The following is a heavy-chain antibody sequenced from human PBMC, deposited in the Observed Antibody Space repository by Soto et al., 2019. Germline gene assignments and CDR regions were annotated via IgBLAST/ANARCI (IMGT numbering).Heavy chain of an antibody. CDR3: GRMSYYYDKWYFDL. D-gene: IGHD3-22*01. Sequence: QLQESGPGLVKPSQTLSLTCTVSGGSINNNDYYWNWIRQTPGKGLEWIGYVYYSGSTYYIPSLESRLSMSIEKSKNQFSLRLNSVIAADAAIYYCGRMSYYYDKWYFDLWGRGPLVAVSS. CDR1: GGSINNNDYY. V-gene: IGHV4-30-4*01. J-gene: IGHJ2*01. CDR2: VYYSGST.